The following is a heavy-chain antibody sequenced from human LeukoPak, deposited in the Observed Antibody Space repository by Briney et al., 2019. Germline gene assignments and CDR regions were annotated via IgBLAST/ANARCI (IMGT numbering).Heavy chain of an antibody. CDR1: GYTFTGYY. CDR3: ARAPANKYDSRLSEDY. Sequence: ASVKVSCKAYGYTFTGYYIHWVRQAPGQGLEWMGIINPGDGTTSYAQKFQGRVTMTRDTSTSTVYMELRSLRSEDTAVYYCARAPANKYDSRLSEDYWGQGTLVTVSS. CDR2: INPGDGTT. J-gene: IGHJ4*02. V-gene: IGHV1-46*01. D-gene: IGHD3-22*01.